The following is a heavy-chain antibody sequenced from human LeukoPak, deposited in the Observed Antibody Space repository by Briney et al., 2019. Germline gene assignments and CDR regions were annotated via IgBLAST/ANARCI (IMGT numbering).Heavy chain of an antibody. V-gene: IGHV3-49*03. CDR1: GFTFGDYA. CDR3: TRGGYYGSGRDGYYYYGMDV. CDR2: IRSKAYGGTT. D-gene: IGHD3-10*01. Sequence: GRSLTLSCTASGFTFGDYAMSWFRQAPGKGLEWVGFIRSKAYGGTTEYAASVKGRFTISRDDSKSIAYLQMNSLKTEDTAVYYCTRGGYYGSGRDGYYYYGMDVWGQGTTVTVSS. J-gene: IGHJ6*02.